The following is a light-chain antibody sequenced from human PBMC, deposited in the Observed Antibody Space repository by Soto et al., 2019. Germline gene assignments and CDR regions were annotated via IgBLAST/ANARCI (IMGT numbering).Light chain of an antibody. Sequence: EIVMTQSRATLSVSPGERATLSCRASQSVSSNIAWYQQKPGQAPRLLIYDVSTRATGIPARFSGSGSGTEFTLTITSLQSEDFAVYYCQQYNNWPPITFGQGTKVDIK. CDR3: QQYNNWPPIT. J-gene: IGKJ1*01. V-gene: IGKV3-15*01. CDR1: QSVSSN. CDR2: DVS.